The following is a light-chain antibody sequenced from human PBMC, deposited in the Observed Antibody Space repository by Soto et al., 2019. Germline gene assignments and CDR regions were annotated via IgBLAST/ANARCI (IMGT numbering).Light chain of an antibody. CDR2: GTS. CDR3: EYYGSSIT. CDR1: QSISNNH. Sequence: EIVLTQSPGTLSLSPGERVTLSCRASQSISNNHLAWYQQKSGQAPRLLIHGTSNRATGIPDRFSGSGSGTDFTLTFSRLEPEDFAVYYCEYYGSSITFGGGTKVDIK. V-gene: IGKV3-20*01. J-gene: IGKJ4*01.